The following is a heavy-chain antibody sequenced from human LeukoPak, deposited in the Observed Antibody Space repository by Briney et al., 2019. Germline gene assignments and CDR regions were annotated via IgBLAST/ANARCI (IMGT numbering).Heavy chain of an antibody. J-gene: IGHJ4*02. V-gene: IGHV1-69*01. D-gene: IGHD3-16*01. Sequence: SVKVSCKASGGTFSSYAISWVRQAPGQGLEWMGGIIPIFGTANYAQKFQGRVTITADESTSTAYMELSSLRSEDTAVYYCARVPGGPARDLNYWGQGSLVTVSS. CDR3: ARVPGGPARDLNY. CDR2: IIPIFGTA. CDR1: GGTFSSYA.